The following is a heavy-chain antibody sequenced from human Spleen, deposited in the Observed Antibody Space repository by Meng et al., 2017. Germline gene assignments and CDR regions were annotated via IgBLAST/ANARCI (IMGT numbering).Heavy chain of an antibody. CDR3: ARFSVVVVAATGSYFDY. CDR2: INHSGST. Sequence: QVQLQQGGGVLLKPSETLSLTGAVYGGSFSGYYWSWIRQPPGKGLEWIGEINHSGSTNYNPSLKSRVTISVDTSKNQFSLKLSSVTAADTAVYYCARFSVVVVAATGSYFDYWGQGTLVTVSS. V-gene: IGHV4-34*01. D-gene: IGHD2-15*01. J-gene: IGHJ4*02. CDR1: GGSFSGYY.